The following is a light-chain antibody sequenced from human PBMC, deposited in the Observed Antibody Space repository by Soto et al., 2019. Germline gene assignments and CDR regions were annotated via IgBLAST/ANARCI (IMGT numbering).Light chain of an antibody. CDR2: YVD. Sequence: QSALTQPASVSGSPGQSITISCTGTSRDVGAYDYVSWYLQYPDKAPQLLIYYVDHRPSGVSIRFSGSKSGNTASLTISGLQAEDEGDYYCCSYADGSIYFFGTGTKVTVL. J-gene: IGLJ1*01. CDR3: CSYADGSIYF. V-gene: IGLV2-14*03. CDR1: SRDVGAYDY.